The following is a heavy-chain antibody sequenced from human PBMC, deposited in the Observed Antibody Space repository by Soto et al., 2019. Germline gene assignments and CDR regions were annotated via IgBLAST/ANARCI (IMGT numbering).Heavy chain of an antibody. D-gene: IGHD5-18*01. CDR3: ASSDTKNRDNWFDP. CDR2: INAGNGNT. Sequence: GASVKVSCKASGYPFTSYYLHWVRQAPGQRLEWMGWINAGNGNTKYSQKFQGRVTITRDTSASTAYMELSSLRSEDTAVYYCASSDTKNRDNWFDPWGQGTLVTVSS. J-gene: IGHJ5*02. V-gene: IGHV1-3*01. CDR1: GYPFTSYY.